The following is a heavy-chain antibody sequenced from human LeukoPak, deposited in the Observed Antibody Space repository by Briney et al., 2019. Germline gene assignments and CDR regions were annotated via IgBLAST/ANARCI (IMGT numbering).Heavy chain of an antibody. J-gene: IGHJ6*03. CDR3: ARRVGAWTIAAAGRYYYYFMDV. CDR1: GYSISSGYY. D-gene: IGHD6-13*01. CDR2: IYHSGST. V-gene: IGHV4-38-2*02. Sequence: SETPSLPCTVSGYSISSGYYWGWIRQPPGKGLEWIGSIYHSGSTYYNPSLKSRVTISVDTSKNQFSLKLSSVTAADTAVYYCARRVGAWTIAAAGRYYYYFMDVWGKGTTVTVSS.